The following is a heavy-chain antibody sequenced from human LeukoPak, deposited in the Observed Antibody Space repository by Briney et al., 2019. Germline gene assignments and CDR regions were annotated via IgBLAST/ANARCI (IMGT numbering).Heavy chain of an antibody. CDR3: ARSPRVDYYYMDV. Sequence: PGGSLRLSCAASGFTFSSYGMHWVRQAPGKGLERVAVIWYGGSNKYYADSVKGRFTISRDNSKNTLYLQMNSLRAEDTAVYYCARSPRVDYYYMDVWGKGTTVTVSS. D-gene: IGHD2-15*01. CDR1: GFTFSSYG. V-gene: IGHV3-33*08. CDR2: IWYGGSNK. J-gene: IGHJ6*03.